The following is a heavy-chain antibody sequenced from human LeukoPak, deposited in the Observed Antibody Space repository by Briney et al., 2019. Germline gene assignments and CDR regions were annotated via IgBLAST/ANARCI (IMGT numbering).Heavy chain of an antibody. J-gene: IGHJ4*02. CDR3: ARSRYGYSTSWFSY. CDR2: INPNSGGT. D-gene: IGHD6-13*01. CDR1: GYTFTGYH. Sequence: GASVKVSCKASGYTFTGYHIHRVRQAPGQGLEWMGWINPNSGGTNFAQKFQGRVTMTRDTSISTTYMELSSLNSDDTAAYYCARSRYGYSTSWFSYWGQGTLVTVSS. V-gene: IGHV1-2*02.